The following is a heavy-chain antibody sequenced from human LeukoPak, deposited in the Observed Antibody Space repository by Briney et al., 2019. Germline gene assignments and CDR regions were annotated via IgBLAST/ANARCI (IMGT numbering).Heavy chain of an antibody. Sequence: PGGSLRLSCTASGFTFSNYAVSWVRQAPGKGLEWISGISGSSGTTYYADAVKGRFTISRDNSKNTLFLQMSSLRVEDTAVYYCVKSGTFFLYYFDSWGQGTQLTVSS. V-gene: IGHV3-23*01. CDR2: ISGSSGTT. D-gene: IGHD1-26*01. J-gene: IGHJ4*02. CDR3: VKSGTFFLYYFDS. CDR1: GFTFSNYA.